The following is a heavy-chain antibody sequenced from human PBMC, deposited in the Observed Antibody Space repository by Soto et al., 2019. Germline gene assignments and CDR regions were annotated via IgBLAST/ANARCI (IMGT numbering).Heavy chain of an antibody. D-gene: IGHD3-9*01. J-gene: IGHJ3*02. Sequence: QVQLVQSGAEVKKPGASVKVSCKASGGTFSSYTISWVRQAPGQGLEWMGRIIPILGIANYAQKFQGRVTITADKSTSTGYMELSSLRSEDTAVYYCARVRGNYDILTGYGAFDIWGQGTMVTVSS. CDR2: IIPILGIA. CDR1: GGTFSSYT. CDR3: ARVRGNYDILTGYGAFDI. V-gene: IGHV1-69*02.